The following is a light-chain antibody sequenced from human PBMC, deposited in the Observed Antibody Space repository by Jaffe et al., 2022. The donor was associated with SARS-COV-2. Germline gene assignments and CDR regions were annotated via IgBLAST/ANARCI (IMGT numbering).Light chain of an antibody. CDR2: DAS. J-gene: IGKJ4*01. CDR1: QSVNTA. CDR3: QQRSNWPPLT. V-gene: IGKV3-11*01. Sequence: ETVLTQSPATLSLSPGERAVLSCRASQSVNTALAWYQQKPGQAPRLLIYDASNRATDTPARFSGSGSGTDFTLTISSLEPEDFAVYYCQQRSNWPPLTFGGGTKVEIK.